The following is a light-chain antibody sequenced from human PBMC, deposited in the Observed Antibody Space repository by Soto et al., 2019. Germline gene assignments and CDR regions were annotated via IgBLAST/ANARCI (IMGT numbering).Light chain of an antibody. CDR2: DVN. J-gene: IGLJ1*01. CDR3: SSFTASAPLYI. CDR1: RTDVDGYDY. V-gene: IGLV2-14*03. Sequence: QSVLTQPASVSGSPGQSITISCTGARTDVDGYDYVTWYQQHPGQAPKLMIYDVNNRPSGVSHRFSGSKSGDTASLTISGLQAEDDADYYCSSFTASAPLYIFGTGTKLTVL.